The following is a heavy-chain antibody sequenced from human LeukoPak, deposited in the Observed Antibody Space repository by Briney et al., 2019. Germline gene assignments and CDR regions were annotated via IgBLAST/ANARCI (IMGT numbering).Heavy chain of an antibody. CDR1: EFIFSGYW. CDR2: IKQDGSEK. V-gene: IGHV3-7*01. D-gene: IGHD6-13*01. CDR3: ARDGFVGAADY. J-gene: IGHJ4*02. Sequence: HPGGSLRLSCAASEFIFSGYWMNWVRQAPGKGLEWVANIKQDGSEKQYVDSVRGRFTISRYNAKNSLYLQMNSLGVEDTAVYYCARDGFVGAADYWGQGTLVTVSS.